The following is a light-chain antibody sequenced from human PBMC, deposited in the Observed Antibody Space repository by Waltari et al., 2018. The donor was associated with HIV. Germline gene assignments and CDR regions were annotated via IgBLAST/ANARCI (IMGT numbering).Light chain of an antibody. CDR1: NIRSQS. Sequence: SYVLTLLLPVSVAPGPTARITCGGENIRSQSVPGYQQKHGQAPLLVVFYDGDRPSGIPERFSGSNSGNTATLTIGRVEAGDEADYYCQLWDTTSDHPVFGGGTKLTVL. J-gene: IGLJ3*02. CDR2: YDG. V-gene: IGLV3-21*02. CDR3: QLWDTTSDHPV.